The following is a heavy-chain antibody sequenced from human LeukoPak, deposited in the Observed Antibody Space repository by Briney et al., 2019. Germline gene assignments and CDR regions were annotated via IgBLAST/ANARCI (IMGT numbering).Heavy chain of an antibody. CDR1: GYTFTSYA. J-gene: IGHJ5*02. CDR3: ARGRGYCSGGSCYRGLSWFDP. V-gene: IGHV1-3*01. CDR2: INAGNGNT. D-gene: IGHD2-15*01. Sequence: ASVKVSCKASGYTFTSYAMHWVRQAPGQRLEWMGWINAGNGNTKYSQKFQGRVTITRDTSASTAYMELSSLRSEDTAAYYCARGRGYCSGGSCYRGLSWFDPWGQGTLVTVSS.